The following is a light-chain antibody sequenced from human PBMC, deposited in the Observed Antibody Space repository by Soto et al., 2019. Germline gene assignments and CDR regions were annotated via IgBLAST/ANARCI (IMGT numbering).Light chain of an antibody. Sequence: EIVMTQSPATLSVSPVERATLSCRASQSVSSNLAWYQQKPGQAPRLLIYGASTRATGIPARFSGSGSGAEFTLTISSLLSEDFAVYYCQQYYKWPPEAFGQGTKVDI. V-gene: IGKV3-15*01. CDR2: GAS. CDR3: QQYYKWPPEA. J-gene: IGKJ1*01. CDR1: QSVSSN.